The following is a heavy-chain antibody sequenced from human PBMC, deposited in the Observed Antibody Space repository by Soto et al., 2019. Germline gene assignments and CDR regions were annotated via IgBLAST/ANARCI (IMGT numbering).Heavy chain of an antibody. Sequence: PSETLSLTCAVYGGSISGYYWSWIRQPPGKGLEWIGEINHSGSTNYNPSLKSRVTISVDTSKNQFSLKLSSVTAADTAVYYCARRAITYYYDSSGYYPGYYFDYWGQGTLVTVSS. V-gene: IGHV4-34*01. CDR1: GGSISGYY. J-gene: IGHJ4*02. D-gene: IGHD3-22*01. CDR2: INHSGST. CDR3: ARRAITYYYDSSGYYPGYYFDY.